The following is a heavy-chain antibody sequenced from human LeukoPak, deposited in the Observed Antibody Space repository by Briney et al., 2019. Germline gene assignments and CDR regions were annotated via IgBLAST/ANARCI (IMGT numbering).Heavy chain of an antibody. CDR1: GGSISSSSYY. CDR2: IYYSGST. CDR3: ARENTGSYREFDY. Sequence: PSETLSLTCTVSGGSISSSSYYWGWIRQPPGKGLEWIGSIYYSGSTNYNPSLKSRVTMSVDSSNNQFSLKLSSVTAADTAVYYCARENTGSYREFDYWGQGTLVTVSS. V-gene: IGHV4-39*07. D-gene: IGHD1-26*01. J-gene: IGHJ4*02.